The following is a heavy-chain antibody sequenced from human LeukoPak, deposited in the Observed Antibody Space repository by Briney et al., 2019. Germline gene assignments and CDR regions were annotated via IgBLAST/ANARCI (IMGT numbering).Heavy chain of an antibody. V-gene: IGHV3-11*04. J-gene: IGHJ4*02. D-gene: IGHD6-6*01. CDR2: ISPSGTDI. CDR3: ATSPGLGYSSSLTGVDY. CDR1: GFTFTDTY. Sequence: GGSLRLSCAVSGFTFTDTYMTWIRQAPGKGLESLSYISPSGTDISYADSVKGRFTISRDNAKNSLYLQMNSLRAEDTAVYYCATSPGLGYSSSLTGVDYWGQGTLVTVSS.